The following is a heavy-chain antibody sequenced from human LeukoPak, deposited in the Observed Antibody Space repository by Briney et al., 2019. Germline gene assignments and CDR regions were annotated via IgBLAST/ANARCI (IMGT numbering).Heavy chain of an antibody. J-gene: IGHJ4*02. Sequence: SETLSLTCAVYGGSFSGYYWSWIRQPPGKGLEWIGEIYHSGSTNYNPSLKSRVTISVDTSKNQFSLKLSSVTAADTAVYYCARGGPLVYCSGGSCYSLDYSGQGTLVTVSS. CDR1: GGSFSGYY. D-gene: IGHD2-15*01. CDR2: IYHSGST. CDR3: ARGGPLVYCSGGSCYSLDY. V-gene: IGHV4-34*01.